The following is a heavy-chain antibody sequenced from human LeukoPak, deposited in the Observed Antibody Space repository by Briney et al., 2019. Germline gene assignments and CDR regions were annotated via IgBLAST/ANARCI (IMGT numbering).Heavy chain of an antibody. Sequence: SETLSLTCTVSGGSISSSSYYWGWIRQPPGKGLEWIGSIYYSGSTYYNPSLKSRVTISVDTSKNQFSLKLSSVTAADTAVYYCARAPGSEGPVEYYFDYWGQGTLVTVSS. D-gene: IGHD5-24*01. CDR1: GGSISSSSYY. V-gene: IGHV4-39*07. CDR2: IYYSGST. CDR3: ARAPGSEGPVEYYFDY. J-gene: IGHJ4*02.